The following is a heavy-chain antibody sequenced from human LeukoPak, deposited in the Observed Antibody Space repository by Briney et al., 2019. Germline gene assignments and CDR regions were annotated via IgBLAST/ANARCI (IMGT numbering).Heavy chain of an antibody. CDR1: GYTFTSYY. CDR2: ISAYNGNT. Sequence: ASVKVSCKASGYTFTSYYMHWVRQAPGQGLEWMGWISAYNGNTNYAQKLQGRVTMTTDTSTSTAYMELRSLRSDDTAVCYCARDQWQQLSLFLFDYWGQGTLVTVSS. J-gene: IGHJ4*02. V-gene: IGHV1-18*04. CDR3: ARDQWQQLSLFLFDY. D-gene: IGHD6-13*01.